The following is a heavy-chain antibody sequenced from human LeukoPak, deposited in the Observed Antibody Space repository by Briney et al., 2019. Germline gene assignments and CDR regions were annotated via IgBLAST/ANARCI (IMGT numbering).Heavy chain of an antibody. V-gene: IGHV3-23*01. CDR2: ISAPGGST. CDR1: GFTFARNV. CDR3: AKRRGCAPITGDYFDV. Sequence: GGSLRQSCVASGFTFARNVMSWVRQAPGKGLEWVSSISAPGGSTYYADSVKGRFTISRDNSENTLSLQMNSLRAGDTAVYYCAKRRGCAPITGDYFDVWGQGTLVTVSS. J-gene: IGHJ4*02. D-gene: IGHD2-8*01.